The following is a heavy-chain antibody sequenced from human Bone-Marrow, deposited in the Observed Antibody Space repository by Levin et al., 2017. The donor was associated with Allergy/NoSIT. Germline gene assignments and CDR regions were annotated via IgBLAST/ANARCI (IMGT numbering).Heavy chain of an antibody. CDR1: GVTFSSFS. Sequence: GGSLRLSCAASGVTFSSFSMYWVRQAPGKGLEWISYISSSSDTTYYADSVKGRFIISRENGKNSLSLLMNRLRAEDTAVYYCARDQRIKVGSGYMDVWGKGTTVTVSS. CDR2: ISSSSDTT. J-gene: IGHJ6*03. V-gene: IGHV3-48*01. D-gene: IGHD3-10*01. CDR3: ARDQRIKVGSGYMDV.